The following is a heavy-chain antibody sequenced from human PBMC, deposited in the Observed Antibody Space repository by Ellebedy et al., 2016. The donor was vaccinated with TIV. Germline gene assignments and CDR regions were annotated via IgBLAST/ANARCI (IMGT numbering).Heavy chain of an antibody. D-gene: IGHD4-23*01. CDR1: GFTVTTNY. CDR2: IFRAADGGET. Sequence: PGGSLRLSCAASGFTVTTNYMNWVRQAPGKGLEWVSLIFRAADGGETHYADSVKGRFPISRDSSKNTLYLQMNSLRAEDTAVYYCARDAAGNGGKLDYWGQGALVTVSS. V-gene: IGHV3-53*01. J-gene: IGHJ4*02. CDR3: ARDAAGNGGKLDY.